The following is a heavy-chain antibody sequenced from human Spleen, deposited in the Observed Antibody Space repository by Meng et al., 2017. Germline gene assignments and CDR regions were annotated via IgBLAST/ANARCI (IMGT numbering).Heavy chain of an antibody. CDR3: ARDKTGRDGYNLFDY. Sequence: GSLRLSCTVSGGSVSSESQYWNWIRQPPGKGLEWIGYIYYSGSTNYNPSLKSRVTISVDTSKNQFSLKLSSVTAADTAVYYCARDKTGRDGYNLFDYWGQGTLVTVSS. CDR2: IYYSGST. J-gene: IGHJ4*02. D-gene: IGHD5-24*01. V-gene: IGHV4-61*01. CDR1: GGSVSSESQY.